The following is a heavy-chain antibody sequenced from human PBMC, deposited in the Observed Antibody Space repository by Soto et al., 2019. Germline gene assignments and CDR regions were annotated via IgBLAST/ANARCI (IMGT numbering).Heavy chain of an antibody. CDR2: IGGYKGNT. Sequence: QVQLVQSGAEVREPGASVKVSCKASGYTFTNYGVSWVRQAPGQGLEWMGWIGGYKGNTNYAQKLQGRVTLTTDTSTSTAYMELRSLRSDDTAVYYFALHTWDTGMPSVYWGQGTLVTVSS. CDR3: ALHTWDTGMPSVY. CDR1: GYTFTNYG. J-gene: IGHJ4*02. V-gene: IGHV1-18*01. D-gene: IGHD5-18*01.